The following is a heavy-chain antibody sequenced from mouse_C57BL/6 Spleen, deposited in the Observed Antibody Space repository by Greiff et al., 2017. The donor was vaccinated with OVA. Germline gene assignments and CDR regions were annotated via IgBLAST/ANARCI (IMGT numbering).Heavy chain of an antibody. D-gene: IGHD1-1*01. V-gene: IGHV14-4*01. CDR1: GFNIKDDY. CDR2: IDPENGDT. CDR3: TTRYKGTWFAY. J-gene: IGHJ3*01. Sequence: EVKLVESGAELVRPGASVKLSCTASGFNIKDDYMHWVKQRPEQGLEWIGWIDPENGDTEYASKFQGKATITADTSSNTAYLQLSSLTSEDTAVYYCTTRYKGTWFAYWGQGTLVTVSA.